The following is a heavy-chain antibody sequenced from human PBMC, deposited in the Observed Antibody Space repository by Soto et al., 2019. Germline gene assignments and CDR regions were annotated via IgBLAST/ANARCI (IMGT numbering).Heavy chain of an antibody. Sequence: PSETLSLTCAVSGGSISSSNWWSWVRQPPGKGLEWIGEIYHSGSTNYNPSLKSRVTISVDKSKNQFSLKLSSVTAADTAVYYCARVAFILAAAVSNWFDPWGQGTLVTVS. D-gene: IGHD6-13*01. J-gene: IGHJ5*02. CDR2: IYHSGST. CDR3: ARVAFILAAAVSNWFDP. CDR1: GGSISSSNW. V-gene: IGHV4-4*02.